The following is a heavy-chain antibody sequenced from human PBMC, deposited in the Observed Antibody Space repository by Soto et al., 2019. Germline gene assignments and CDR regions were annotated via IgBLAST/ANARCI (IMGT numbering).Heavy chain of an antibody. V-gene: IGHV3-7*04. D-gene: IGHD3-22*01. CDR1: GFTFSSHW. CDR2: IKPDGSEK. CDR3: ARGDYYDSSGPFSDAFDI. J-gene: IGHJ3*02. Sequence: GGSLRLSCSASGFTFSSHWMSWVRQAPGKGLEWVANIKPDGSEKWYVDSVKGRFTISRDNAKNSLYLQMNSLRAEDTAVYYCARGDYYDSSGPFSDAFDIWGQGTMVTVSS.